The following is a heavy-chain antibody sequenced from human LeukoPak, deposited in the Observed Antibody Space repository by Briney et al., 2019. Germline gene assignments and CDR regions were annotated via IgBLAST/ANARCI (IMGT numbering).Heavy chain of an antibody. Sequence: ASVKVSCKASGYTFNSYGITWVRQAPAQGLEWMGWVSVYNGNTNYAQNLQGRVTMTTDTSTSTAYMEPRSLRSDDTAVYYCARGYDFWSGFTYYGMDVWGQGTTVTVS. CDR3: ARGYDFWSGFTYYGMDV. D-gene: IGHD3-3*01. CDR2: VSVYNGNT. V-gene: IGHV1-18*01. J-gene: IGHJ6*02. CDR1: GYTFNSYG.